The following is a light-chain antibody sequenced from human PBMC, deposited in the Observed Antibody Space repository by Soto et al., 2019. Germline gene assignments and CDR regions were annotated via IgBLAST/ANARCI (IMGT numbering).Light chain of an antibody. Sequence: DIQMTQSPSSLSTSVGDRVTITCQASQDINNYLNWYQQKPGKQPKLLIYDASNLETGVPSRFSGSGSGTHFTFTISSLQPEDIATYYCQQYDNLLTFGGGTKVQIK. CDR3: QQYDNLLT. CDR2: DAS. J-gene: IGKJ4*01. CDR1: QDINNY. V-gene: IGKV1-33*01.